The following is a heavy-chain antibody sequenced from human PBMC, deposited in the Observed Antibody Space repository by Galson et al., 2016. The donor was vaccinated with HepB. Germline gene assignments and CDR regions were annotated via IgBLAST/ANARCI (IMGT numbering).Heavy chain of an antibody. CDR1: GFIFTDYY. CDR2: IGSSGATI. J-gene: IGHJ4*02. V-gene: IGHV3-11*01. CDR3: ARVDTIFGVVIRRSLNYFDY. D-gene: IGHD3-3*01. Sequence: SLRLSCAASGFIFTDYYTTWIRQAPGKGLEWVSSIGSSGATIYYADSVRGRFTISRDNSKNSLYLQMNSLRAEDTAVYYCARVDTIFGVVIRRSLNYFDYWGQGTLVTVSS.